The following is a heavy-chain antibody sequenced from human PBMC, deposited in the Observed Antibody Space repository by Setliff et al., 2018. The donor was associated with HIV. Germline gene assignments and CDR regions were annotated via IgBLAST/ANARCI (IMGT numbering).Heavy chain of an antibody. D-gene: IGHD3-16*02. Sequence: SETLSLTCDVSGGSISSYYWSWIRQPAGKGLEWIGRIYTSGSTNYNPSLKSRVTMSVDTSKNQFSLKLSSVTAADPAVYYCARDSRLSYRKIHDAFDIWGQGTMVTVSS. CDR3: ARDSRLSYRKIHDAFDI. V-gene: IGHV4-4*07. CDR1: GGSISSYY. J-gene: IGHJ3*02. CDR2: IYTSGST.